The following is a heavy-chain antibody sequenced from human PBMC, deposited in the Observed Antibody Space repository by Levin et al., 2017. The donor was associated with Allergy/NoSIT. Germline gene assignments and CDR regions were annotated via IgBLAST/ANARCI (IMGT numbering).Heavy chain of an antibody. CDR3: ARGGVPDY. D-gene: IGHD2-8*01. CDR1: GFTFSNYN. J-gene: IGHJ4*02. CDR2: ISTSSNNI. Sequence: PGGSLRLSCAASGFTFSNYNMNWVRQAPGKGLEWVSSISTSSNNIYYADSVRGRFTISRDNSKNSLYLQMNSLRAEDTAVYYCARGGVPDYWGQGTLVTVSS. V-gene: IGHV3-21*01.